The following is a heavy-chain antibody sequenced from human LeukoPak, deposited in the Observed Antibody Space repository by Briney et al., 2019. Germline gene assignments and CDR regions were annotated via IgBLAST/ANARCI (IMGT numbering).Heavy chain of an antibody. D-gene: IGHD3-10*01. CDR2: INPNSGDT. J-gene: IGHJ4*02. CDR3: ARGARFGY. CDR1: GYTFTGYY. V-gene: IGHV1-2*02. Sequence: ASVKVSCAASGYTFTGYYMHWVRQAPGQGLEWMGGINPNSGDTNYAQKLKGRVTMTRDTSNSTAYMELSRLRADDTAVYYCARGARFGYWGQGTLVTVSS.